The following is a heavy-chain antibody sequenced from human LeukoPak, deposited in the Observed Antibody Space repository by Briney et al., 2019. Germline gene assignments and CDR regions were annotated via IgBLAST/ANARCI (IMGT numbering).Heavy chain of an antibody. D-gene: IGHD5-24*01. J-gene: IGHJ4*02. CDR1: GFTFSSYW. Sequence: GGSLRLSCAASGFTFSSYWMSWVRQAPGKGLEWVANIKQDGSEKYYVDSVKGRFTISRDNAKNSLYLQMNSLRAEDTAVCYCARGGEMATITDYFDYWGQGTLVTVSS. CDR3: ARGGEMATITDYFDY. V-gene: IGHV3-7*01. CDR2: IKQDGSEK.